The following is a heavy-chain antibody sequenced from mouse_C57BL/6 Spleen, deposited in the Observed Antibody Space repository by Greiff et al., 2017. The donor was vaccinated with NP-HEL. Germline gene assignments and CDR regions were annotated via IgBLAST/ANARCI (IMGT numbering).Heavy chain of an antibody. V-gene: IGHV1-82*01. CDR2: IYPGDGDT. D-gene: IGHD1-1*01. CDR1: GYAFSSSW. Sequence: QVQLKESGPELVKPGASVKISCKASGYAFSSSWMNWVKQRPGKGLEWIGRIYPGDGDTNYNGKFKGKATLTADKSSSTAYMQISSLTSEDSAVYCSARLYYGSGYDYAMDYWGQGTSVTVSS. CDR3: ARLYYGSGYDYAMDY. J-gene: IGHJ4*01.